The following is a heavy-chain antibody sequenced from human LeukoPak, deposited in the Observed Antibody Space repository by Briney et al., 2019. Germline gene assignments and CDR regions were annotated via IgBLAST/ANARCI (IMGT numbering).Heavy chain of an antibody. J-gene: IGHJ6*02. D-gene: IGHD3-10*01. V-gene: IGHV1-18*01. CDR1: GYTFTIYG. CDR2: ISAYNGNT. CDR3: AREQLLWFGESSYGMDV. Sequence: ASVKVSCKASGYTFTIYGISWVRQAPGQGLEWMGWISAYNGNTNYAQKLQGRVTMTTDTSTSTAYMELRSLRSDDTAVYYCAREQLLWFGESSYGMDVWGQGTTVTVSS.